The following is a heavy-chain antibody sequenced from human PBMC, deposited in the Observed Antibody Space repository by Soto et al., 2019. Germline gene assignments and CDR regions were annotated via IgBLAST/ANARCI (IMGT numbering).Heavy chain of an antibody. CDR2: IWYDGSNK. D-gene: IGHD6-19*01. J-gene: IGHJ6*02. CDR1: GFTFSSYG. Sequence: GGSLRLSCAASGFTFSSYGMHWVRQAPGKGLEWVAVIWYDGSNKYYADSVKGRFTISRDNSKNTLYLQMNSLRAEDTAVYYRARDFTAVAGYYYYGMDVWGQGTTVTVSS. V-gene: IGHV3-33*01. CDR3: ARDFTAVAGYYYYGMDV.